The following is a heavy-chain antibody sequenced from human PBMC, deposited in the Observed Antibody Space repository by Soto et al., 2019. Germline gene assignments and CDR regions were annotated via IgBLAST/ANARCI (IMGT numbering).Heavy chain of an antibody. CDR3: AKDNGNYGSGSFSH. CDR1: EFTFSIYV. D-gene: IGHD3-10*01. V-gene: IGHV3-30*18. Sequence: GGSMRLSSGASEFTFSIYVMPLVGKAPGKGLEWVALISYDGTNKYYGDSVKGRFTISRDYSKTTVFLQMNSLRAEDTAVYFCAKDNGNYGSGSFSHWGQGTLVTVSS. CDR2: ISYDGTNK. J-gene: IGHJ4*02.